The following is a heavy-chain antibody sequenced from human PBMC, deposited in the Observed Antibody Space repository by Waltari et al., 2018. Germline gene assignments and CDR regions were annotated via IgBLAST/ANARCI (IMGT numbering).Heavy chain of an antibody. J-gene: IGHJ5*02. Sequence: EVQLVESGGGLIQPGGSLRLSCAASGFTVSSNDMSWVRQAPGKGLEWVSVIYSGGSTYYADSVKGRITISRDNSKNTLYLQMNSLRAEDTAVYYCARDVEYSSGWYSGGFDPWGQGTLVTVSS. CDR2: IYSGGST. CDR1: GFTVSSND. D-gene: IGHD6-19*01. V-gene: IGHV3-53*01. CDR3: ARDVEYSSGWYSGGFDP.